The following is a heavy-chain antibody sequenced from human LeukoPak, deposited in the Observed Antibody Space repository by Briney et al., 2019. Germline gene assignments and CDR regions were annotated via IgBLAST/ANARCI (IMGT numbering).Heavy chain of an antibody. CDR2: INHSGTT. CDR3: ARKASHFSYGLGAIDY. V-gene: IGHV4-34*01. Sequence: SETLSLTCAVYGGSFSDHYWNWIRPPPRKGLEWVGEINHSGTTNYNASLKSRVTISVDTSKNHFSLKLNSMTAADTAVYYCARKASHFSYGLGAIDYWGQGNLVTVSS. D-gene: IGHD5-18*01. CDR1: GGSFSDHY. J-gene: IGHJ4*02.